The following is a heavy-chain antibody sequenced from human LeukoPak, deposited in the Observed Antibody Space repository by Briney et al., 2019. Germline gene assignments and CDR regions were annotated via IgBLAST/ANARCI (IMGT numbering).Heavy chain of an antibody. Sequence: SETLSLTCTVSGASISSGDNYWSWIRQPPGKGLEWIGYIYYSGSTCHNPSLKSRVTISSDTSKNQFSLKLTSVTAADTAVYYCARVPFYDSSGVFWGQGTLVTVSS. CDR1: GASISSGDNY. D-gene: IGHD3-22*01. CDR2: IYYSGST. V-gene: IGHV4-30-4*01. CDR3: ARVPFYDSSGVF. J-gene: IGHJ4*02.